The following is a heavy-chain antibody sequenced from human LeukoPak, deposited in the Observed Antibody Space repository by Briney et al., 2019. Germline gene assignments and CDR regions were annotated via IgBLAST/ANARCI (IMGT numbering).Heavy chain of an antibody. J-gene: IGHJ5*02. CDR2: IIPIFGTA. D-gene: IGHD6-13*01. V-gene: IGHV1-69*05. CDR3: ARDKWAAGTGMQKRTLEFDP. Sequence: GASVKVSCKASGYTFTGYYMHWVRQAPGQGLEWMGRIIPIFGTANYAQKFQGRVTITTDESTSTAYMELSSLRSEDTAVYYCARDKWAAGTGMQKRTLEFDPWGQGTLVTVSS. CDR1: GYTFTGYY.